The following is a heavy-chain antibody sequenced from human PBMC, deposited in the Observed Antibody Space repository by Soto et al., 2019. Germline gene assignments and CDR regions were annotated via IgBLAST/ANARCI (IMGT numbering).Heavy chain of an antibody. CDR2: IYYSGST. J-gene: IGHJ4*02. V-gene: IGHV4-30-4*01. Sequence: QVQLQESGPGLVKPSQTLCLTCTVSGGSISSGDYYWSWIRQPPGKGLEWIGYIYYSGSTYYNPYLRSRVTISVDTSKNQFSLTLSSVTAADTAVYYCARAGGGDYYYDSSRQVDYWGQGTLVTVSS. CDR1: GGSISSGDYY. CDR3: ARAGGGDYYYDSSRQVDY. D-gene: IGHD3-22*01.